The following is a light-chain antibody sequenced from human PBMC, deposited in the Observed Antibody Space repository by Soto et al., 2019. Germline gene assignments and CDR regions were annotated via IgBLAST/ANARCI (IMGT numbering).Light chain of an antibody. CDR1: QSVDSD. V-gene: IGKV3-15*01. J-gene: IGKJ2*01. CDR3: QQYNIWPPYT. Sequence: EVVMTQSPATLSVSPGERATLSCRASQSVDSDLAWYQQKPGQAPRLLIFGSSTRAAGIPARFSASGSGTEFTLTISSLQSEDVAVYYCQQYNIWPPYTFGQGTKLEIK. CDR2: GSS.